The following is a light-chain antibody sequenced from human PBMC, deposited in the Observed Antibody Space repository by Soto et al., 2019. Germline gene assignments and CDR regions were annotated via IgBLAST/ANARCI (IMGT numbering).Light chain of an antibody. J-gene: IGKJ5*01. CDR1: QSVSSSY. CDR3: QQRSNWPIT. V-gene: IGKV3D-20*02. CDR2: GAS. Sequence: EIVLTQSPGTLSLSPVERAXLXXXASQSVSSSYLAWYQQKPGQAPRLLIYGASSRATGIPDRFTGSGSGTDFTLTISRLEPEDFAVYYCQQRSNWPITFGQGTRWRL.